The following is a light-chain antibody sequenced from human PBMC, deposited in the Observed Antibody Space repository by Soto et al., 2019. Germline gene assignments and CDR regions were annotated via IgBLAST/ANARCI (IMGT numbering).Light chain of an antibody. CDR2: GAS. CDR1: QSVRSSH. J-gene: IGKJ5*01. V-gene: IGKV3-20*01. Sequence: EIVLTQSPGTLSLSPGERATLSCRASQSVRSSHLAGYQQKPGQAPRPLIYGASIRAAGIPDRFSGSGSGTDFTLIINRLEPEDFAVYYCQQYGSSRSITFGQGTRLEIK. CDR3: QQYGSSRSIT.